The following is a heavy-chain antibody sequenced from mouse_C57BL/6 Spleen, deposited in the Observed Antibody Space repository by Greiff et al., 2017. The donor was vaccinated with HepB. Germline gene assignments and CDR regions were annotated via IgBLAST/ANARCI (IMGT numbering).Heavy chain of an antibody. CDR3: ARAGSRRDYAMDY. J-gene: IGHJ4*01. D-gene: IGHD1-1*01. CDR2: IDPSDSYT. Sequence: VQLQQPGAELVMPGASVKLSCKASGYTFTSYWMHWVKQRPGQGLEWIGEIDPSDSYTNYNQKFKGKSTLTVDKSSSTAYMQLSSLTSEDSAVYYCARAGSRRDYAMDYWGQGTSVTVSS. CDR1: GYTFTSYW. V-gene: IGHV1-69*01.